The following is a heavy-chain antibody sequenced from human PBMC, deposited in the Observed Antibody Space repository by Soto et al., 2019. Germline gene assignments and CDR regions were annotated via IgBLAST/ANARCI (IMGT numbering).Heavy chain of an antibody. V-gene: IGHV4-4*02. CDR3: AKMVGATLVDY. CDR2: IPHSGST. Sequence: QVQLQESGPGLVKPSGTLSLTCTVSGASISSTSSGDWWIWVRQPPGKGLEWIGEIPHSGSTNYNPSLTSRVAMSVDKSKNQFSLRLSSVTAADTSVYYCAKMVGATLVDYWGQGTLVTVSS. D-gene: IGHD1-26*01. J-gene: IGHJ4*02. CDR1: GASISSTSSGDW.